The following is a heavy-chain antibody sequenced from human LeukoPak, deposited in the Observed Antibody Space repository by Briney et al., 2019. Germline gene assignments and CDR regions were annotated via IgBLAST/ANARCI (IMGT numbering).Heavy chain of an antibody. CDR3: ATDRGWRTSGYYLYYFES. J-gene: IGHJ4*02. D-gene: IGHD3-3*01. Sequence: GGSLRLSCAASGFILNGYFMSWVRQAPGKGLEWVASIKHDGSEEYYVDSVRGRFTISRDNTKSSLYLQMSSLRAEDTAVYYCATDRGWRTSGYYLYYFESWGQGTLVTVSS. CDR2: IKHDGSEE. CDR1: GFILNGYF. V-gene: IGHV3-7*01.